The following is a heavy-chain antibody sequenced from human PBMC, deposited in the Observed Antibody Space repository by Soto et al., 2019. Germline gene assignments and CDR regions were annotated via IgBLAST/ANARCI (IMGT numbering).Heavy chain of an antibody. J-gene: IGHJ4*02. Sequence: GGSLRLSCAASGFTFGSYAMSWVRQAPGKGLEWVSAISGSGGSTYYADSVKGRFTISRDNSKNTLYLQMNSLRAEDTAVYYRAKDRNVWGSYRARDDYWGQGTLVTVSS. V-gene: IGHV3-23*01. CDR1: GFTFGSYA. D-gene: IGHD3-16*02. CDR2: ISGSGGST. CDR3: AKDRNVWGSYRARDDY.